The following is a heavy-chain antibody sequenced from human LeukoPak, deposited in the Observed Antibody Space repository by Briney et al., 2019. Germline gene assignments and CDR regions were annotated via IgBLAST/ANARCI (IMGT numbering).Heavy chain of an antibody. V-gene: IGHV3-30-3*01. J-gene: IGHJ4*02. CDR1: GFTYYNYD. D-gene: IGHD4-23*01. Sequence: GGSVRFKCAASGFTYYNYDLHWVRQAPGKGLEWLAVVSYDGTNEHYADSVKGRFTISRDNSKNTLYLQMNSLRAEDTAVYYCARDRFWYHGFNSAGPLHYFDYWGPGTLVTVSS. CDR3: ARDRFWYHGFNSAGPLHYFDY. CDR2: VSYDGTNE.